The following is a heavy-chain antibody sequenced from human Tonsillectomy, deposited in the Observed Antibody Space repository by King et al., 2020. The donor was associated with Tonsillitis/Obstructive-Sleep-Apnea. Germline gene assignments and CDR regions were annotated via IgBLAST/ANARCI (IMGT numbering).Heavy chain of an antibody. J-gene: IGHJ4*02. D-gene: IGHD3-9*01. CDR2: FNPNNGGS. CDR3: ARGDYYDFLTGYSMSEGAFDY. CDR1: GYTFTDYY. V-gene: IGHV1-2*06. Sequence: VQLVQSGAEVKRPGASVTVSCKASGYTFTDYYLHWVRQAPGQGLEWMGRFNPNNGGSNFAQRFQGRVTLTRDTSISTAYMELSRLRSDDTAVYYCARGDYYDFLTGYSMSEGAFDYWGQGTPVIVSS.